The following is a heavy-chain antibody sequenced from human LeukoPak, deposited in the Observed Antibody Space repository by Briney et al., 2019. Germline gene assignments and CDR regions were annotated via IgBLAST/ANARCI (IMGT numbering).Heavy chain of an antibody. J-gene: IGHJ3*02. CDR2: VYTSGST. V-gene: IGHV4-61*02. CDR1: GGSISSGGYY. Sequence: SETLSLTCTVSGGSISSGGYYWSWIRQPAGKGLEWIGRVYTSGSTNYNPSLKSRFTISIDTSKNQFSLNLSSVTAADTAVYYCARDQALGYGWPTVLAIDIWGQGTMVTVSS. D-gene: IGHD6-19*01. CDR3: ARDQALGYGWPTVLAIDI.